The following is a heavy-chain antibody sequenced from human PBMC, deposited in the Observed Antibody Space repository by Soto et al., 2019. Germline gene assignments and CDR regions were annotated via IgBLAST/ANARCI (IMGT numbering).Heavy chain of an antibody. Sequence: EVQLVESGGGLVQPEGSLRLSCAASGFTFSSYSMNWVRQAPGKGLEWVSYISNSRSTIYYADSVKGRFTISRDNARNSLYLQMNSLRAEDTAVYYCARWITTALSRAGDYWGQGTLVTVSS. J-gene: IGHJ4*02. D-gene: IGHD2-21*02. CDR1: GFTFSSYS. CDR3: ARWITTALSRAGDY. V-gene: IGHV3-48*01. CDR2: ISNSRSTI.